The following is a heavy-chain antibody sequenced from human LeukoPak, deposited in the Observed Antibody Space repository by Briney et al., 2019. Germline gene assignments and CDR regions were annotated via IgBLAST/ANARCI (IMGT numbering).Heavy chain of an antibody. CDR1: GYTFTGYY. CDR3: ARSTGRWGFFDY. V-gene: IGHV1-2*02. D-gene: IGHD5-24*01. Sequence: ASVKVSCKAFGYTFTGYYMHWVRQAPGQGLEWMGWINPNSGGTNYAQKFQGRVTMTRDTSISTAYMELSRLRSDDTAVYYCARSTGRWGFFDYWGQGTLVTVSS. CDR2: INPNSGGT. J-gene: IGHJ4*02.